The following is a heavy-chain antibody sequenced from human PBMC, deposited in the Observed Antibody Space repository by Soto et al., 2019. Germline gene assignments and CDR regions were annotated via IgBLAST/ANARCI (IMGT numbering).Heavy chain of an antibody. CDR3: ASQHRNSGDAFDI. Sequence: GASLKISCEGSGYSFPNYYVAWVRQVPGKGLEWMGIVYPGDSETRYSPSFQGQNTISADKSIATAYLQWTSLKASDTAMYYCASQHRNSGDAFDICGQGPMVTVSS. D-gene: IGHD3-10*01. CDR2: VYPGDSET. V-gene: IGHV5-51*01. J-gene: IGHJ3*02. CDR1: GYSFPNYY.